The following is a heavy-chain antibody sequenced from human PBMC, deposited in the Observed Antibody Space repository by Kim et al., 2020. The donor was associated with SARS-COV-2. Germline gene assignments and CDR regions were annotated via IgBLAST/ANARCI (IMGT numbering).Heavy chain of an antibody. CDR2: INAGNGNT. Sequence: ASVKVSCKTSGYTFTSYAMHWVRQAPGQRLEWMGWINAGNGNTRYSPKFQGRIIITRDTSASKAYMELSSLRSEDTAVYYCARDYSSSPGWFDSWGQGTL. J-gene: IGHJ5*01. CDR3: ARDYSSSPGWFDS. V-gene: IGHV1-3*01. CDR1: GYTFTSYA. D-gene: IGHD6-13*01.